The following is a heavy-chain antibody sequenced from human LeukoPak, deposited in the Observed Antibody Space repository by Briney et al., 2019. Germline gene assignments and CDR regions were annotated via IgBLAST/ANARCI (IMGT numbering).Heavy chain of an antibody. CDR2: VNPDSGAT. Sequence: GASVKVSCKASGYTFTHYRLHWVRQAHGQGLEWKGWVNPDSGATNYQQNFQGRVTMTRDTSISTVYMELSRLRSDDTAVYYCARENWYSDYWGQGTLVTVSS. D-gene: IGHD1-1*01. V-gene: IGHV1-2*02. CDR3: ARENWYSDY. J-gene: IGHJ4*02. CDR1: GYTFTHYR.